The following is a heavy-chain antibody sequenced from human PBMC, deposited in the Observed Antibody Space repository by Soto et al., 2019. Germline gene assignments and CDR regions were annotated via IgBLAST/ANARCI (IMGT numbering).Heavy chain of an antibody. V-gene: IGHV4-30-4*01. CDR2: IYYSGST. J-gene: IGHJ6*02. CDR3: ARDVRYFDWLSDYGMDV. D-gene: IGHD3-9*01. Sequence: SETLSLTCTVSGGSISSGDYYWSWIRQPPGKGLEWIGYIYYSGSTYYNPSLKSRVTISVDTSKNQFSLKLSSVTAADTAVYYCARDVRYFDWLSDYGMDVWGQGTTVTVS. CDR1: GGSISSGDYY.